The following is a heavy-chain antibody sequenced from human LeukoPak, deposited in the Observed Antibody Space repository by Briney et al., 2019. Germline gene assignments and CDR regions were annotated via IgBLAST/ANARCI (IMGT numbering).Heavy chain of an antibody. V-gene: IGHV3-21*01. CDR2: ISSSSSYI. CDR1: GFTFSSYS. CDR3: ARDRNYGSGSYYTPGYFDY. Sequence: GGSLRLSCAASGFTFSSYSMNWVRQAPGKGLEWVSSISSSSSYIHYADSVKGRFTISRDNAKNSLYLQMNSLRAEDTAVYYCARDRNYGSGSYYTPGYFDYWGQGTLVTVSS. J-gene: IGHJ4*02. D-gene: IGHD3-10*01.